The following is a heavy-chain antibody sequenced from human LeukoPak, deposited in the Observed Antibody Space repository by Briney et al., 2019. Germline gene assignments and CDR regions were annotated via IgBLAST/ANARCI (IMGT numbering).Heavy chain of an antibody. D-gene: IGHD3-10*01. J-gene: IGHJ4*02. CDR1: GYTFTSDY. CDR2: INPSGGSM. Sequence: ASLKVSCKASGYTFTSDYMHWVRQAPGQGLEGMGIINPSGGSMNYAQNFQGRVTMTRDPSTSTVYMELSSLTSEDTAVYYCARGSRYFDYWGQGTLVTVSS. CDR3: ARGSRYFDY. V-gene: IGHV1-46*01.